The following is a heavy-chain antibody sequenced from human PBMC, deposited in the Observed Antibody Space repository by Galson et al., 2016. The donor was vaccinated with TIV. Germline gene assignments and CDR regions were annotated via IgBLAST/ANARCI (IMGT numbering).Heavy chain of an antibody. CDR1: GYTFTSFG. V-gene: IGHV1-18*01. CDR2: ISAYNGDT. D-gene: IGHD3-10*01. CDR3: ARAPPLYYSSSPMDH. Sequence: SVKVSCKASGYTFTSFGLSWVRQAPGQGLEWMGWISAYNGDTYFAQNLQDRVTMTTDTSTSTAYMELRSLRSDDTAVYYCARAPPLYYSSSPMDHWGQGTLVTVSS. J-gene: IGHJ4*02.